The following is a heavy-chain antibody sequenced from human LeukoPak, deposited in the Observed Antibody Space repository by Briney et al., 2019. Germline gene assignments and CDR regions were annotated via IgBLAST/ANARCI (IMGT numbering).Heavy chain of an antibody. Sequence: GGSLRLSCAASGFTFSSYAMSWVRQAPGKGLEWVSAISGSGGSTYYADSVKGRFTISRDNSKNTLYLQMNSLRAEDTAVNYCANRGAGYDIXTGYYPYAFDIWGQVTMVTV. CDR2: ISGSGGST. V-gene: IGHV3-23*01. J-gene: IGHJ3*02. D-gene: IGHD3-9*01. CDR3: ANRGAGYDIXTGYYPYAFDI. CDR1: GFTFSSYA.